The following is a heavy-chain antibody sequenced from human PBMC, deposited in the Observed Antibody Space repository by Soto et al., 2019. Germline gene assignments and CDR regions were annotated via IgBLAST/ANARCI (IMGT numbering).Heavy chain of an antibody. CDR1: GYTFTGYY. J-gene: IGHJ6*02. CDR3: ARGGQLWLRGYYYYGMDV. Sequence: GASVKVSCKASGYTFTGYYMHWVRQAPGQGLEWMGWINPNSGGTNYAQKFQGWVTMARDTSISTAYMELSRLRSDDTAVYYCARGGQLWLRGYYYYGMDVWGQGTTVTVSS. CDR2: INPNSGGT. V-gene: IGHV1-2*04. D-gene: IGHD5-18*01.